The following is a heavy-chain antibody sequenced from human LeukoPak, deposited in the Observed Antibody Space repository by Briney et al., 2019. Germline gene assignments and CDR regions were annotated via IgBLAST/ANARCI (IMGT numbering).Heavy chain of an antibody. V-gene: IGHV3-7*01. J-gene: IGHJ4*02. CDR2: IKQDGSEK. CDR3: AKDEHYYDSSGYYYYFDY. CDR1: GFTFSSYW. Sequence: GGSLRLSCAASGFTFSSYWMSWVCQAPGKGLEWVANIKQDGSEKYYVDSVKGRFTISRDNAKNSLYLQMNSLRAGDTAVYYCAKDEHYYDSSGYYYYFDYWGQGTLVTVSP. D-gene: IGHD3-22*01.